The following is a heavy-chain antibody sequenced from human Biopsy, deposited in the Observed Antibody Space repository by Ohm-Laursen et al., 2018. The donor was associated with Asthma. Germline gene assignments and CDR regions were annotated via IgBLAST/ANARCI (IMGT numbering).Heavy chain of an antibody. Sequence: GTLSLTCAVYGGSFSGYYWSWIRQPPGKGLEWVGEINHSGSTNYNPSLKSRVTISVDTSKNQFSLKLSSVTAADTAVYYCARAGQCSSTSCYNPGWFDPWGQGTMVTVSS. D-gene: IGHD2-2*01. J-gene: IGHJ5*02. CDR1: GGSFSGYY. V-gene: IGHV4-34*01. CDR2: INHSGST. CDR3: ARAGQCSSTSCYNPGWFDP.